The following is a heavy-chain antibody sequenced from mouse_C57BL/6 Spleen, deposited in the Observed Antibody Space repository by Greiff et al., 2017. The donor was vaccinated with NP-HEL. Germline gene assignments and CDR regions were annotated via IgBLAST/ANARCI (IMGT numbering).Heavy chain of an antibody. Sequence: EVKVEESGPGLVKPSQSLSLTCSVTGYSITSGYYWNWIRQFPGNKLEWMGYISYDGSNNYNPSLKNRISITRDTSKNQFFLKLNSVTTEDTATYYCARSPDGYYWYFDVWGTGTTVTVSS. D-gene: IGHD2-3*01. V-gene: IGHV3-6*01. CDR2: ISYDGSN. CDR3: ARSPDGYYWYFDV. CDR1: GYSITSGYY. J-gene: IGHJ1*03.